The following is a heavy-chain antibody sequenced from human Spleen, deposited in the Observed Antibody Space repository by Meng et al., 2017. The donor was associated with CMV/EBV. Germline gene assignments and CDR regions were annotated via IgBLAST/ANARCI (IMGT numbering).Heavy chain of an antibody. D-gene: IGHD7-27*01. V-gene: IGHV4-34*01. CDR3: ARDPLTGISS. CDR1: GASFSTYY. CDR2: VNHSGGT. J-gene: IGHJ5*02. Sequence: SETLSLTCAVYGASFSTYYWTWIRQPPGKGLEWIGEVNHSGGTNYNPSPKSRVTISVDTSKNQFSLKLSSVTAADTAVYYCARDPLTGISSWGQGTLVTVSS.